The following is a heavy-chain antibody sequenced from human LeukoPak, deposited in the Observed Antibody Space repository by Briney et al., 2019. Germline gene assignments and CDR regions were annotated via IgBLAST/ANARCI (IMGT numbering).Heavy chain of an antibody. CDR2: ISSSSNYI. V-gene: IGHV3-21*01. CDR1: GFTFSSYW. Sequence: GGSLRLSCAASGFTFSSYWMSWVRQAPGKGLEWVSCISSSSNYIYYADSVKGRFTISRDNAKNSLYLQMNSLRAEDTAVYYCARDEGVSFDYWGQGTLVTVSS. CDR3: ARDEGVSFDY. J-gene: IGHJ4*02.